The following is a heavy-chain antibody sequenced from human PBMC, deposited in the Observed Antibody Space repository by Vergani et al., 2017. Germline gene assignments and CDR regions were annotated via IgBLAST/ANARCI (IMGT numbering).Heavy chain of an antibody. CDR3: ARVPPSQNRSAYNWFDP. CDR2: INHSGST. V-gene: IGHV4-34*01. J-gene: IGHJ5*02. Sequence: QVQLQQWGAGLLKPSETLSLTCAVYGGSFSGYYWSWIRQPPGKGLEWIGEINHSGSTNYNPSLKSRVTISVDTSKNQFSLKLSSVTAADTAVYYCARVPPSQNRSAYNWFDPWGQGTLVTVSS. D-gene: IGHD6-25*01. CDR1: GGSFSGYY.